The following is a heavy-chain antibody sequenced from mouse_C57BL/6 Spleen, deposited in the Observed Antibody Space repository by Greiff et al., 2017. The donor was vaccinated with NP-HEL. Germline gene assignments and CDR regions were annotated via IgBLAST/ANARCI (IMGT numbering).Heavy chain of an antibody. V-gene: IGHV1-59*01. CDR2: IDPSDSYT. CDR1: GYTFTSYW. D-gene: IGHD1-1*01. J-gene: IGHJ1*03. Sequence: QVQLQQPGAELVRPGTSVKLSCKASGYTFTSYWMHWVKQRPGQGLEWIGVIDPSDSYTNYNQKFKGKATLTVDTSSSTAYMQLSSLTSEDSAVYYCARPPDYYGSSYDWYFDVWGTGTTVTVSS. CDR3: ARPPDYYGSSYDWYFDV.